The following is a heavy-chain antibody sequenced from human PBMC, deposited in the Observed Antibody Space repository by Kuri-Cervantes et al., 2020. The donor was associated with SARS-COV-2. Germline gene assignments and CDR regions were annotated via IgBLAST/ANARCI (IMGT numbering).Heavy chain of an antibody. V-gene: IGHV5-51*01. CDR2: IYPGDSDT. Sequence: GESLKISCKGSGYSFTSYWIGWVRQMPGKGLEWMGIIYPGDSDTRYSPSFQGQVTISADKSISTAYLQWSSLKASDTAMYYCARLCSSTSCCGNMDVWGKGTTVTVSS. CDR1: GYSFTSYW. D-gene: IGHD2-2*01. CDR3: ARLCSSTSCCGNMDV. J-gene: IGHJ6*03.